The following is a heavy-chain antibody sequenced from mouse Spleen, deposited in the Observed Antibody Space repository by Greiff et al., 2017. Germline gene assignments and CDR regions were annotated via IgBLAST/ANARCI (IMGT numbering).Heavy chain of an antibody. CDR1: GYTFTDYE. CDR2: IDPETGGT. D-gene: IGHD1-1*01. V-gene: IGHV1-15*01. Sequence: QVQLQQSGAELVRPGASVTLSCKASGYTFTDYEMHWVKQTPVHGLEWIGAIDPETGGTAYNQKFKGKAILTADKSSSTAYMELRSLTSEDSAVYYCTKRYGSFWYFDVWGAGTTVTVSS. J-gene: IGHJ1*01. CDR3: TKRYGSFWYFDV.